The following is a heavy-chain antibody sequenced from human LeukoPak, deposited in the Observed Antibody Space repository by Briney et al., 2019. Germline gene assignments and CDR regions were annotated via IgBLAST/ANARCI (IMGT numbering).Heavy chain of an antibody. CDR3: AKDLGYCSSFSCPFDY. V-gene: IGHV3-23*01. D-gene: IGHD2-2*01. J-gene: IGHJ4*02. Sequence: GGSLRLSWPVSGFTFTTYTMSWARQAPGKGRGWASAISGSGGSTYYADCVKGRFTISRDNSKNTLFLQMNSLRAEDTAVYYCAKDLGYCSSFSCPFDYWGQGTLVTVSS. CDR2: ISGSGGST. CDR1: GFTFTTYT.